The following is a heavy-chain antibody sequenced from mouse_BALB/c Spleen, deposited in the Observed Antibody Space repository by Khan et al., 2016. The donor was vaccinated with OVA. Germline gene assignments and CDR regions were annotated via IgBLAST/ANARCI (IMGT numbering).Heavy chain of an antibody. D-gene: IGHD1-1*01. CDR3: NAFPYYYARDWFAY. CDR2: IDPENGDT. Sequence: VQLQQSGAELVRSGASVKLSCTASGFNIKDYYMHWVKQRPEQGLEWIGWIDPENGDTEYAPKFQGKATMTADTSSNTAYLQFSSLTSEDTAVYYCNAFPYYYARDWFAYWGQGTLVTVS. CDR1: GFNIKDYY. J-gene: IGHJ3*01. V-gene: IGHV14-4*02.